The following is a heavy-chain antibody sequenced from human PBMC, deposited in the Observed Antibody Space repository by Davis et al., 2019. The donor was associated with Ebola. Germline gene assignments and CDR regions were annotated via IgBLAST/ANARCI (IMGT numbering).Heavy chain of an antibody. J-gene: IGHJ5*02. Sequence: MPSETLSLTCSVSGDSIRGGTYYWDWIRQPPGKGLEWIGSVSYSGGMYTTSMYYNASLKSRVTISVDTSKNQFSLKLSSVTAADTAVYYCARAGGSYYLNRFDPWGQGTLVTVSS. CDR3: ARAGGSYYLNRFDP. V-gene: IGHV4-39*07. CDR1: GDSIRGGTYY. CDR2: VSYSGGMYTTSM. D-gene: IGHD1-26*01.